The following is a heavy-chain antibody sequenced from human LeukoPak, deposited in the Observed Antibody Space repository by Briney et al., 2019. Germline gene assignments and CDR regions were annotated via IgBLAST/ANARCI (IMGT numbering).Heavy chain of an antibody. CDR2: IKQDGSEK. V-gene: IGHV3-7*01. CDR1: GFTFSSYW. Sequence: GGSLRLSCAASGFTFSSYWMSWVRQAPGKGLEWVANIKQDGSEKYYVDSVKGRFTISRDNAKNSLYLQMNSLRAEDTAVFYCATVSYFYGMDVWGQGTTVTVSS. CDR3: ATVSYFYGMDV. J-gene: IGHJ6*02.